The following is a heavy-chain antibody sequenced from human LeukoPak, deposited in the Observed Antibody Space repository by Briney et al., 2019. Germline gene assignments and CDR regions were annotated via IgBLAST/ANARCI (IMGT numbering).Heavy chain of an antibody. J-gene: IGHJ4*02. CDR3: AKGLEQQLVPDFDY. V-gene: IGHV3-9*03. CDR1: GFTFDDYA. CDR2: ISWNSGSI. D-gene: IGHD6-13*01. Sequence: GGSLRPSCAASGFTFDDYAMHWVRQAPGKGLEWVSGISWNSGSIGYADSVKGRFTISRDNAKNSLYLQMNSLRAEDMALYYCAKGLEQQLVPDFDYWGQGTLVTVSS.